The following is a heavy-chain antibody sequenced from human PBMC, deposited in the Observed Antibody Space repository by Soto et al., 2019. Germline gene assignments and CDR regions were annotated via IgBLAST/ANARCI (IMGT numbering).Heavy chain of an antibody. D-gene: IGHD3-10*01. V-gene: IGHV3-23*01. CDR2: ISGSGGST. CDR1: GFTFSTDA. CDR3: AKPLCFGELLDFFDY. Sequence: EVQLLESGGGLVQPGGSLRLSCAASGFTFSTDAMSWVRQAPGKGLEWVSGISGSGGSTHYAGSVKGRFTISRDNSKNTLYLQMNSLRAEDTAVYYCAKPLCFGELLDFFDYWGQGTLVTVSS. J-gene: IGHJ4*02.